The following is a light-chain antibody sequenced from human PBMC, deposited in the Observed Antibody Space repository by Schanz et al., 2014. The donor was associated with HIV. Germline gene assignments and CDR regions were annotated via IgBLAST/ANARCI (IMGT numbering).Light chain of an antibody. CDR2: GAS. CDR1: QSVSSNF. Sequence: EIVLTQSPGTLSLSPGERATLSCRASQSVSSNFIAWYQQSPGQAPRLLIYGASTRATGIPDRFSGSGSGTDFTLTISRLEPDDFAVYYCHHYGDSRGTFGGGTEVDI. V-gene: IGKV3-20*01. J-gene: IGKJ4*02. CDR3: HHYGDSRGT.